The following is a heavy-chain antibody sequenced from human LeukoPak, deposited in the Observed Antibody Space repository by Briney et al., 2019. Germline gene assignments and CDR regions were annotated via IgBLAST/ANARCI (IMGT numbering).Heavy chain of an antibody. J-gene: IGHJ3*02. CDR1: GFTFSNYA. CDR2: ASGEGYSR. Sequence: PGGSLRLSCEASGFTFSNYAMSWGRQAPGKGLEWVSSASGEGYSRYYADSVQGRFTISRANSKNTLYLQMNSLTGEDTAVYYCARHVDTSMVTAGAAFNIWGQGTIVTVSS. D-gene: IGHD5-18*01. CDR3: ARHVDTSMVTAGAAFNI. V-gene: IGHV3-23*01.